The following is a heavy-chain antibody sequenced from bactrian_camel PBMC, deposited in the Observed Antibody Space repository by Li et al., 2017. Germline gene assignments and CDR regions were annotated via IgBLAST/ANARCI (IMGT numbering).Heavy chain of an antibody. CDR1: GYTYTTLFY. J-gene: IGHJ4*01. D-gene: IGHD2*01. CDR2: RDVDGTT. V-gene: IGHV3S53*01. CDR3: AADPSHWVAKPTYTCARDY. Sequence: HVQLVESGGGSVPAGGSLRLSCAASGYTYTTLFYMGWFRQYPGKEREGVAARDVDGTTRYVDSVKGRFTISKDNAKNILYLQMTSLKPEDTAMYYCAADPSHWVAKPTYTCARDYWGQGTQVTVS.